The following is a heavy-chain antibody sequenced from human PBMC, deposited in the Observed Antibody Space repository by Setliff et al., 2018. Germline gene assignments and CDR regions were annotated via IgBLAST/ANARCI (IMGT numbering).Heavy chain of an antibody. V-gene: IGHV4-4*07. CDR1: GGSISSYY. D-gene: IGHD3-3*01. CDR2: IYIGGSA. Sequence: SETLSLTCTVSGGSISSYYWSWIRQPAGKGLEWIGHIYIGGSANYNPSLKSRVTISVDTSKNQFSLKLSSVTAADTAVYYCARVGMYYNFWSGYHTYYYYYYMDVWGKGTTVTVSS. CDR3: ARVGMYYNFWSGYHTYYYYYYMDV. J-gene: IGHJ6*03.